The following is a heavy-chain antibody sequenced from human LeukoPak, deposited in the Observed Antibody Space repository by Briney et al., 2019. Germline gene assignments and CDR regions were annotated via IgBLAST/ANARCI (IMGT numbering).Heavy chain of an antibody. CDR1: GFTFSSYS. CDR2: ISSSSSTI. D-gene: IGHD6-13*01. J-gene: IGHJ4*02. CDR3: ARDLRSSSWWEYDY. V-gene: IGHV3-48*04. Sequence: PGGSLRLSCAAPGFTFSSYSMNWVRQAPGKGLEWVSYISSSSSTIYYADSVKGRFTISRDNAKNSLYLQMNSLRAEDTAVYYCARDLRSSSWWEYDYWGQGTLVTVSS.